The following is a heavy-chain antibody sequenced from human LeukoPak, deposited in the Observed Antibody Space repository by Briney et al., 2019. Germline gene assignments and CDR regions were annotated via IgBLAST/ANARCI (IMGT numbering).Heavy chain of an antibody. Sequence: GASVKVSCKASGYTFTSYGISWVRQAPGQGLEWMGWINPNSGGTNYAQKFQGRVTMTRDTSISTAYMELSGLRSDDTAVYYCARAAGLIHYYYYYMDVWGKGTTVTVSS. J-gene: IGHJ6*03. V-gene: IGHV1-2*02. CDR1: GYTFTSYG. D-gene: IGHD2-8*01. CDR2: INPNSGGT. CDR3: ARAAGLIHYYYYYMDV.